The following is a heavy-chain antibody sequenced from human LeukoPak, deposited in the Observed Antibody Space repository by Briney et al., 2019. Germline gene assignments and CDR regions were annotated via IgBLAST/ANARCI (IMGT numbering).Heavy chain of an antibody. D-gene: IGHD6-19*01. V-gene: IGHV1-24*01. CDR2: FDPEDGET. CDR1: GYTLTELS. J-gene: IGHJ5*02. Sequence: GASVKVSCKVSGYTLTELSMHWVRQAPGKGLEWMGGFDPEDGETIYAQKFQGRVTMTEDTSTDTAFMELSSLRSEDTAVYYCATYQLAVAGIGFWFDPWGQGTLVTVSS. CDR3: ATYQLAVAGIGFWFDP.